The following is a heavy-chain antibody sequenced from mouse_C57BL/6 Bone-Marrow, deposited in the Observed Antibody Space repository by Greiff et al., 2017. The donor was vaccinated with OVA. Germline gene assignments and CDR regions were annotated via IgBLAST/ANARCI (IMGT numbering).Heavy chain of an antibody. V-gene: IGHV1-81*01. CDR2: IYPRSGNT. Sequence: QVQLQQSGAELARPGASVKLSCKASGYTFTSYGISWVKQRTGQGLEWIGEIYPRSGNTYYNEKFKGKATLTADKSSSTAYMELRSLTSEDSAVSFCANSPYYYGSSPSDYWGQGTTLTVSS. D-gene: IGHD1-1*01. J-gene: IGHJ2*01. CDR1: GYTFTSYG. CDR3: ANSPYYYGSSPSDY.